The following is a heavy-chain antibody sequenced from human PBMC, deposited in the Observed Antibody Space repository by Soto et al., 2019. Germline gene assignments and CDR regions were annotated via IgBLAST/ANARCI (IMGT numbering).Heavy chain of an antibody. V-gene: IGHV1-69*02. CDR1: GGTFSSYT. CDR2: IIPILGIA. Sequence: QVQLVQSGAEVKKPGSSVKVSCKASGGTFSSYTISWVRQAPGQGLEWMGRIIPILGIANYAQKFQGRVTITADKSTSTAYMELSSLRSEDTAVYYCARGFVVVVPAVTNYDAFDIWGQVTMVTVSS. CDR3: ARGFVVVVPAVTNYDAFDI. J-gene: IGHJ3*02. D-gene: IGHD2-2*01.